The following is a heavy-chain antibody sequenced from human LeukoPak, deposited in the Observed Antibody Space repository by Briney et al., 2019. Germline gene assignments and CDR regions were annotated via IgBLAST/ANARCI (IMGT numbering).Heavy chain of an antibody. V-gene: IGHV3-23*01. Sequence: GGSLRLSCVASGFNFNFHGMSWVRQAPGKGPEWVSAISGSGDTTYYADSVKGRFTIFRDNSKNSLYLQMNSLRAEDTAVYYCARDQGGVGYWGQGTLVTVSS. CDR3: ARDQGGVGY. D-gene: IGHD3-16*01. J-gene: IGHJ4*02. CDR2: ISGSGDTT. CDR1: GFNFNFHG.